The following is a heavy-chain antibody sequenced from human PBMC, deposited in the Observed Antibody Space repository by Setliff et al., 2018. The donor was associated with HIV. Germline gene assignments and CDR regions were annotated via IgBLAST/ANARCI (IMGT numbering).Heavy chain of an antibody. CDR1: GFTFWSHS. CDR3: AKFRYAIKSTYYFDS. V-gene: IGHV3-48*01. D-gene: IGHD2-2*01. Sequence: GGSLRLSCAASGFTFWSHSMLWVRQAPGKGLQWVAYIGRGGDSIFYEDSVKGRFTISRDNARNSLYLQMNSLTVEDSAMYYCAKFRYAIKSTYYFDSWGQGTLVTVSS. J-gene: IGHJ4*02. CDR2: IGRGGDSI.